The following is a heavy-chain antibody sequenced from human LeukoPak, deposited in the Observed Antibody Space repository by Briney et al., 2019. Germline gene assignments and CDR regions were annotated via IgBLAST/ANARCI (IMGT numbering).Heavy chain of an antibody. J-gene: IGHJ6*02. D-gene: IGHD1-26*01. V-gene: IGHV3-21*01. CDR3: ARGWEESGMDV. CDR2: ISSSSSYI. Sequence: GGSLRLSCAASGFTFSSYAMSWVRQAPGKGLEWVSSISSSSSYIYYADSVKGRFTISRVNAKNSLYLQMNSLRAEDTAVYYCARGWEESGMDVWGQGTTVTVSS. CDR1: GFTFSSYA.